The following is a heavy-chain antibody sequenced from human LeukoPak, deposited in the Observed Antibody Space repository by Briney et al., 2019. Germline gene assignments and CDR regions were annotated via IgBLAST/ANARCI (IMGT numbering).Heavy chain of an antibody. CDR3: ARVYCSSTSCYPDYGTYFDY. CDR1: GGSISSSSYY. CDR2: VSYSGST. D-gene: IGHD2-2*01. Sequence: SETLSLTCTVSGGSISSSSYYWGWIRQPPGKGLEWIGSVSYSGSTYYNPSLKSRVTISVDTSKNQFSLKLSSVTAADTAVYYCARVYCSSTSCYPDYGTYFDYWGQGTLVTVSS. J-gene: IGHJ4*02. V-gene: IGHV4-39*07.